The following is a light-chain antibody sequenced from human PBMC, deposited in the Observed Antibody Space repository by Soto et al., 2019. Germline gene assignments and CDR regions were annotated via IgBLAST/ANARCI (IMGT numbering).Light chain of an antibody. Sequence: EIVMTQSPATLSVSPGQRATLSCRAGQSVSISLACYQQKPXXAXXXXIXXXSXXATXIPDRFSGSGSGTDFTLTISSLQSEDLAVYYCQQYNNWPPLTFGGGTKVDIK. V-gene: IGKV3-15*01. CDR1: QSVSIS. CDR3: QQYNNWPPLT. CDR2: XXS. J-gene: IGKJ4*01.